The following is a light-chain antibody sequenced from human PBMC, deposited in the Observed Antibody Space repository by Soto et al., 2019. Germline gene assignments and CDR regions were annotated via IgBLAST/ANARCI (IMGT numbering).Light chain of an antibody. CDR3: QQRSNWPIT. Sequence: LTQPHAALSVSSGERATHSCRASQRVSSSVAWYQQRTGQATSLLIYEVSSGATCIPDRLSGSGSRADLILTISSLDPEDFAFYCWQQRSNWPITCGQGTRLEI. J-gene: IGKJ5*01. CDR1: QRVSSS. CDR2: EVS. V-gene: IGKV3-11*01.